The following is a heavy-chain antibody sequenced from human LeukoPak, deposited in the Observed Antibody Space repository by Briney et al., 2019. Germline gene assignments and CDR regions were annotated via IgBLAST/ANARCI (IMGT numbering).Heavy chain of an antibody. V-gene: IGHV5-51*01. D-gene: IGHD3-22*01. CDR3: ARYYNYYDSSGYYQGDPDY. J-gene: IGHJ4*02. CDR1: GYSFTSYW. Sequence: GESLKISCKGSGYSFTSYWIGWVRQMPGKGLEWMGIIYPGDSDTRYSPSFQGQVTISADKSISTAYLQWSSLKASDTAMYYCARYYNYYDSSGYYQGDPDYWGQGTLVTVSS. CDR2: IYPGDSDT.